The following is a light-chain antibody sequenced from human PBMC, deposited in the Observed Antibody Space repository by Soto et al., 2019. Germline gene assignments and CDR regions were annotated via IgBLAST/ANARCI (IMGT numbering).Light chain of an antibody. CDR3: SSSTGSGTRV. CDR1: SSDVGGYNY. V-gene: IGLV2-14*01. J-gene: IGLJ1*01. CDR2: DVS. Sequence: QSALTQPASVSGSPGQSITISCTGTSSDVGGYNYVSWYQQHPGKAPKLMIYDVSDRPSGLSNRFSGSKSGNTASLTISGLQAEDEADYYCSSSTGSGTRVFGTGTKVTVL.